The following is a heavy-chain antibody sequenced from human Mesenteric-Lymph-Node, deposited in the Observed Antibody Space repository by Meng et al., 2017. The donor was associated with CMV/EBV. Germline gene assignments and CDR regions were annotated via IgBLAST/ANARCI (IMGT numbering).Heavy chain of an antibody. V-gene: IGHV4-38-2*02. CDR1: GYSISSGYY. Sequence: SETLSLTCTVSGYSISSGYYWGWIRQPPGKGLEWIGSIYHSGSTYYNPSLKSRVTISVDTSKNQFSLKLSSVTAADTAVYYCARDVWTDAFDIWGQGTMVTVSS. CDR2: IYHSGST. D-gene: IGHD3-16*01. CDR3: ARDVWTDAFDI. J-gene: IGHJ3*02.